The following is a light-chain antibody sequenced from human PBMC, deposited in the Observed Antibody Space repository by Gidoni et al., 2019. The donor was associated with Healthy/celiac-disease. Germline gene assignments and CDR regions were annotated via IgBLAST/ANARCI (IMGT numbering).Light chain of an antibody. CDR3: SSYTSSSTRV. J-gene: IGLJ2*01. CDR1: SSDVGGYNY. V-gene: IGLV2-14*01. CDR2: EVS. Sequence: QSALTQPASVSGSPGQSIPIYCTGTSSDVGGYNYVSWYHQHPGKAPKLMIYEVSNRPSGVSNRFSGSKSGNTASLTISGLQAEDEADYYCSSYTSSSTRVFGGGTKLTVL.